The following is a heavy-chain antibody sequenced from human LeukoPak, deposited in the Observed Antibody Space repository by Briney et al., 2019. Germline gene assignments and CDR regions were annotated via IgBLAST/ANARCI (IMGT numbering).Heavy chain of an antibody. Sequence: SVKVSCKASGGTFSSYAISWVRQAPGQGLEWMGRIIPILGIANYAQKFQGRVTITADKSTSTAYMELSSLRSEDTAAYYCAREDGTTPFDYWGQGTLVTVSS. V-gene: IGHV1-69*04. J-gene: IGHJ4*02. CDR3: AREDGTTPFDY. CDR2: IIPILGIA. D-gene: IGHD1-7*01. CDR1: GGTFSSYA.